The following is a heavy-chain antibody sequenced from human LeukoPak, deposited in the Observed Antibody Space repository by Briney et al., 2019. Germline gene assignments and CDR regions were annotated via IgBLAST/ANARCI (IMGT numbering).Heavy chain of an antibody. CDR1: SGSTSGYY. CDR3: AREGDDIPFDY. CDR2: ISYSGST. V-gene: IGHV4-59*01. D-gene: IGHD3-9*01. Sequence: SETLSLTCTVSSGSTSGYYWSWIRQPPGKGLEWVGYISYSGSTNYNPSLKSRVTISVDTSKNQFSLKLSSVTAADTAVYYCAREGDDIPFDYWGQGTLVTVSS. J-gene: IGHJ4*02.